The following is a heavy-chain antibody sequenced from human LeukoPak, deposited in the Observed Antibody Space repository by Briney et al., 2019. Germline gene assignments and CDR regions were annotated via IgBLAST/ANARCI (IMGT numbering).Heavy chain of an antibody. CDR3: ARDNEAVADAFDI. CDR1: GFTFSSYS. Sequence: GGSLRLSCAASGFTFSSYSMNWVRQAPGKGLEWVSYISSSSTIYYADSVKGRFTISRGNAKNSLYLQMNSLRAEDTAVYYCARDNEAVADAFDIWGQGTMVTVSS. CDR2: ISSSSTI. D-gene: IGHD6-19*01. V-gene: IGHV3-48*04. J-gene: IGHJ3*02.